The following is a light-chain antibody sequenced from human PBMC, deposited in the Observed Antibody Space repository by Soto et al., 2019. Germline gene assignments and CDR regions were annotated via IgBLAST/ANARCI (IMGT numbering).Light chain of an antibody. Sequence: SALTQPASVSGSPGQSITISCTGSSSDVGGRDYVSWYQQHPGKAPKVIIYEVTRWPSGVSGRFSGSKSGNTASLTISGLQPEDEADYYCSSFTNRNTWVFGGGTKVTVL. CDR2: EVT. J-gene: IGLJ3*02. CDR3: SSFTNRNTWV. V-gene: IGLV2-14*01. CDR1: SSDVGGRDY.